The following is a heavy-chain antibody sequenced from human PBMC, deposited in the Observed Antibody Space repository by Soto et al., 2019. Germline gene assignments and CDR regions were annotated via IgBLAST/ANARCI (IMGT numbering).Heavy chain of an antibody. CDR1: GFTFSSYA. CDR2: ISGSGGST. J-gene: IGHJ4*02. Sequence: GGSLRLSCAASGFTFSSYAMSWVRQAPGRGLEWVSAISGSGGSTYYADSVKGRFTISRDNSKNTLYLQMNSLRAEDTAVYYCAKVSDILTGYYIIIAGYFDYWGQGTLVTVSS. D-gene: IGHD3-9*01. CDR3: AKVSDILTGYYIIIAGYFDY. V-gene: IGHV3-23*01.